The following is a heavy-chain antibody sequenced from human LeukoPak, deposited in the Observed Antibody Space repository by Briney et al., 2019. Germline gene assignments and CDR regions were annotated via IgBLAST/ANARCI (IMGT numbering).Heavy chain of an antibody. V-gene: IGHV4-30-2*01. CDR3: ARAYDYGGYGLMGYFDL. J-gene: IGHJ2*01. D-gene: IGHD4-17*01. CDR1: GASISSGAYS. Sequence: SQTLSLTCTVSGASISSGAYSWGWIRQPPGKGLDWSVYIYGTGRSFFNPSLNSRVTISLDRSKTQFSLNLTSVTAAVTAVYFCARAYDYGGYGLMGYFDLWGRGTLVTVSS. CDR2: IYGTGRS.